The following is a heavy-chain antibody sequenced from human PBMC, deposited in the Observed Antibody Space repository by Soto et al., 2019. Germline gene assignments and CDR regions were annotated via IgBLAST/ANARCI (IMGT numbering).Heavy chain of an antibody. CDR1: GFTFSGYW. J-gene: IGHJ5*02. V-gene: IGHV3-74*03. CDR2: IKNDGSIT. Sequence: QLVESGGDLVQPGGSLRLSCAASGFTFSGYWMHWVRQAPGKGLVWVSRIKNDGSITTYADSVKGRFTISRDNAKNTLYLQMNSLRAEDTGVYYCVRSDWFDPWGQGTLVTVSS. D-gene: IGHD3-16*01. CDR3: VRSDWFDP.